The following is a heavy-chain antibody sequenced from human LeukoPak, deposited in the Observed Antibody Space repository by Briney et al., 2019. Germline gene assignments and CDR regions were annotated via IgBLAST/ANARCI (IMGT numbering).Heavy chain of an antibody. D-gene: IGHD3-9*01. CDR2: IYYSGST. CDR3: ARHPVRYFDWLDLPDY. J-gene: IGHJ4*02. CDR1: GGSISSYY. Sequence: SETLSLTCTVPGGSISSYYWSWIRQPPGKGLEWIGYIYYSGSTNYNPSLKSRVTISVDTSKNQFSLKLSSVTAADTAVYYCARHPVRYFDWLDLPDYWGQGTLVTVSS. V-gene: IGHV4-59*08.